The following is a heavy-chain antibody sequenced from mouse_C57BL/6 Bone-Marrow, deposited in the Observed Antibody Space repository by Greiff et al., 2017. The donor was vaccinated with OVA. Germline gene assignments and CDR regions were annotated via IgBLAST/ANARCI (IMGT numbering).Heavy chain of an antibody. CDR3: ARHGDYGSFFDY. CDR2: ISSGGSYT. J-gene: IGHJ2*01. D-gene: IGHD1-1*01. CDR1: GFTFSSYG. V-gene: IGHV5-6*01. Sequence: EVMLVESGGDLVKPGGSLKLSCAASGFTFSSYGMSWVRQTPDKRLEWVATISSGGSYTYYPDRVKGRLTISRDTAKNTRYLQMSSLKSEDTAMFYCARHGDYGSFFDYWGQGTTLTVSS.